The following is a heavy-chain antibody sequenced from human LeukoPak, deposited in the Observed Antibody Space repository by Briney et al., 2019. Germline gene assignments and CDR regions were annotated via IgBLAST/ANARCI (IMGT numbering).Heavy chain of an antibody. D-gene: IGHD1-14*01. J-gene: IGHJ6*02. CDR2: INPSSGGT. V-gene: IGHV1-2*06. CDR1: GYTFTGYY. Sequence: GASVKVSCKASGYTFTGYYIHWVRQAPGQGLEWMGRINPSSGGTNYAQKFQGTATMTRDTSVSTAYMELSRLRSDDTAVYYCARKPEGMDVWGQGTTVTVSS. CDR3: ARKPEGMDV.